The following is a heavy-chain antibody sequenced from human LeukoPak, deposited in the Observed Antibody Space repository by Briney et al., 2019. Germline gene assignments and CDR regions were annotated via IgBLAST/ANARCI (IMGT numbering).Heavy chain of an antibody. V-gene: IGHV4-61*01. D-gene: IGHD3-16*01. CDR2: IHYSGST. CDR3: ARSRGGYGDYGSWFDP. CDR1: GYSINNGYY. Sequence: SETLSLTCTVSGYSINNGYYWGWIRQPPGKALEWIGYIHYSGSTKYNPSLKSRVTISVDTSENQFSLTLNSVTAADTAVYYCARSRGGYGDYGSWFDPWGQGILVTVSS. J-gene: IGHJ5*02.